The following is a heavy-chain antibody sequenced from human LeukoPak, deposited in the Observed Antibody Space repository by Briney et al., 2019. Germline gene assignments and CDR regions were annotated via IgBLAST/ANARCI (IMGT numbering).Heavy chain of an antibody. J-gene: IGHJ4*02. CDR1: GESFSGYY. D-gene: IGHD6-13*01. CDR3: ARGDIAAGGAPFDY. V-gene: IGHV4-34*01. CDR2: INHSGST. Sequence: PSETLSLTCAVYGESFSGYYWSWIPQPPGRGLEWIGEINHSGSTSYSASLKSRVTISVDTSKNQFSLKLNSVTAADTAVYYCARGDIAAGGAPFDYWGQGTLVTVSS.